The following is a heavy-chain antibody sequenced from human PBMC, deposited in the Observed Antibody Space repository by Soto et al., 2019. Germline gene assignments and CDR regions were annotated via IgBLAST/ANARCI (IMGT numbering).Heavy chain of an antibody. Sequence: SETLSLTCTVSGGSIRSGGYYWTWIRHFPGKGLEWIGNIYYSGTTYYNPSLKSRLTMSVDTSKNQFSLRLNSVTAADTAMYFCARDRLMATTGTVRYHFGLDVWGQGTTVSVS. J-gene: IGHJ6*02. D-gene: IGHD1-1*01. V-gene: IGHV4-31*03. CDR1: GGSIRSGGYY. CDR3: ARDRLMATTGTVRYHFGLDV. CDR2: IYYSGTT.